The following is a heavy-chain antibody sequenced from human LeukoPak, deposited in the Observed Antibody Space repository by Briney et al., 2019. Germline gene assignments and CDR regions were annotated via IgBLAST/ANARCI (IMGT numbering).Heavy chain of an antibody. Sequence: PGRSLRLSCAASGFTFSSYGMHWVRQAPGKGLEWVAVIWYDGSNKYYAESVKGRFTISRDNSKNTLYLQMNSLRAEDTAVYYCARDKYCSSTSCYVVRDYYYGMDVWGQGTTVTVSS. CDR3: ARDKYCSSTSCYVVRDYYYGMDV. J-gene: IGHJ6*02. CDR1: GFTFSSYG. V-gene: IGHV3-33*01. D-gene: IGHD2-2*01. CDR2: IWYDGSNK.